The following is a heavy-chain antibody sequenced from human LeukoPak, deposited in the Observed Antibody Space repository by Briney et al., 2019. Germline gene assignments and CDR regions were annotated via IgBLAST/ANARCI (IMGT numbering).Heavy chain of an antibody. Sequence: PSETLSLTCALYDGSFSGYYWSWIRQPPGKGLEWIGEINHSGSTNYNSSLKSRVTISLVTSKSQFSLKVTSVTAADTAVYYCARGDGAGFLEFDYWGQGTLVTVSS. CDR3: ARGDGAGFLEFDY. V-gene: IGHV4-34*01. D-gene: IGHD3-3*01. CDR2: INHSGST. J-gene: IGHJ4*02. CDR1: DGSFSGYY.